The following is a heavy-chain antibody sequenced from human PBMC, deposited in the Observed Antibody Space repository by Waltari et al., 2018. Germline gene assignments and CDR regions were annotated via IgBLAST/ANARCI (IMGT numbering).Heavy chain of an antibody. J-gene: IGHJ6*02. Sequence: QVQLVQSGAEVKKPGASVKVSCKDSGYTVTSYYMHWVRQAPRQGLEWMGIINPSGGSTSYAQKFQGRVTMTRDTSTSTVYMELSSLRSEDTAVYYCARGAGSTYGMDVWGQGTTVTVSS. CDR2: INPSGGST. CDR1: GYTVTSYY. CDR3: ARGAGSTYGMDV. V-gene: IGHV1-46*01. D-gene: IGHD2-15*01.